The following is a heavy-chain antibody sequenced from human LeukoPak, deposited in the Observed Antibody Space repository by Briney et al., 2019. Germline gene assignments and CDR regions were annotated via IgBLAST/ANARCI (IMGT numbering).Heavy chain of an antibody. CDR1: GGSISSYY. CDR2: IYYSGST. J-gene: IGHJ4*02. CDR3: ARTRSGESFFQPHYFDY. D-gene: IGHD3-16*01. V-gene: IGHV4-59*12. Sequence: SETLSLTCTVSGGSISSYYWSWIRQPPGKGLEWIGYIYYSGSTNYNPSLKSRVTISVDTSKNQFSLKLSSVTAADTAVYYCARTRSGESFFQPHYFDYWGQGTLVTVSS.